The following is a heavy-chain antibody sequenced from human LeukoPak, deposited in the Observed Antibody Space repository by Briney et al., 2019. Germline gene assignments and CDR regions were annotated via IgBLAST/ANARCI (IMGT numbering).Heavy chain of an antibody. CDR1: GFTFSSYW. V-gene: IGHV3-7*01. D-gene: IGHD6-19*01. CDR2: IKQDGSEK. J-gene: IGHJ4*02. Sequence: GGSLRLSCAASGFTFSSYWMSWVRQAPGKGLEWVANIKQDGSEKYYVDSVKGRFTISRDNAANSLFLQMNSLRAEDTAPYYCARAVAGPAGEYYFDYWGQGTLVTVSS. CDR3: ARAVAGPAGEYYFDY.